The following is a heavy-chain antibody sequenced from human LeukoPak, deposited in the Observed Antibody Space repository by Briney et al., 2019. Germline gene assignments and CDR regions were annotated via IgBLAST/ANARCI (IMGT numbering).Heavy chain of an antibody. J-gene: IGHJ4*02. CDR1: GFTFSSYG. Sequence: GGSLRLSCAASGFTFSSYGMHWVRQAPGKGLEWVAFIRYDGSNKYYADSVKGRFTISRDNSKNTLYLQMNSLRAEDTAVYYCAKAMVSSRRKEGSTIDYWGQGTLVTVSS. CDR2: IRYDGSNK. V-gene: IGHV3-30*02. D-gene: IGHD5/OR15-5a*01. CDR3: AKAMVSSRRKEGSTIDY.